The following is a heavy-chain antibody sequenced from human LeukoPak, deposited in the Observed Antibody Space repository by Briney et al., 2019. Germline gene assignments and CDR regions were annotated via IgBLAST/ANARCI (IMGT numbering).Heavy chain of an antibody. Sequence: GTSLRLSCAASEFTFDSYAMHWVRQAPGKGLEWVAVISYDGSNEYYTDSVRGRFSISRDNSKNTLYLQMNSLSAEDTAVYYCASLIAAAGKHGYWGQGTLVTVSS. CDR1: EFTFDSYA. CDR3: ASLIAAAGKHGY. J-gene: IGHJ4*02. CDR2: ISYDGSNE. D-gene: IGHD6-13*01. V-gene: IGHV3-30-3*01.